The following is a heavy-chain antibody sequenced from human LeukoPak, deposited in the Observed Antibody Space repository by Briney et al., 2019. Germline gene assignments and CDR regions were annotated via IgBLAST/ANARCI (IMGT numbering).Heavy chain of an antibody. J-gene: IGHJ4*02. CDR1: GFTFDDYA. D-gene: IGHD3-10*01. V-gene: IGHV3-9*01. Sequence: PGGSLRLSCAASGFTFDDYAMHWVRQAPGKGLEWVSGISWNSGSIGYADSVKGRFTISRDNSKNTLYLQMNSLRAEDTAVYYCAKGYYYGSGSYLDYWGQGTLVTVSS. CDR3: AKGYYYGSGSYLDY. CDR2: ISWNSGSI.